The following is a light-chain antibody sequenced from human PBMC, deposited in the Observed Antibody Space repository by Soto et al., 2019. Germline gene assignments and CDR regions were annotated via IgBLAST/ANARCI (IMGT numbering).Light chain of an antibody. J-gene: IGKJ1*01. V-gene: IGKV3D-15*01. Sequence: EIGMTQSPATLSVSPGERATLSCRASQSVSSNLAWYQQKPGQAPRLLIYGASTRATGIPARFGGSGSGTEFSLNISSLHSADFAVYYSQQYNNWPQTFGQGTQVAIK. CDR1: QSVSSN. CDR3: QQYNNWPQT. CDR2: GAS.